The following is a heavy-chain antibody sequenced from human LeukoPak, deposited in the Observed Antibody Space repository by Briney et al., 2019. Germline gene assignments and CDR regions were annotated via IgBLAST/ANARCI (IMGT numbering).Heavy chain of an antibody. CDR3: ARGGHGSGSYKLRRLYYFDY. Sequence: SETLSLTCAVYGGSFSGYYWSWIRQPPGKGLEWIGEINHSGSTNYNPSLKSRVTISVDTSKNQFSLKLSSVTAADTAVYYCARGGHGSGSYKLRRLYYFDYWGQGTLVTVSS. CDR1: GGSFSGYY. D-gene: IGHD3-10*01. CDR2: INHSGST. V-gene: IGHV4-34*01. J-gene: IGHJ4*02.